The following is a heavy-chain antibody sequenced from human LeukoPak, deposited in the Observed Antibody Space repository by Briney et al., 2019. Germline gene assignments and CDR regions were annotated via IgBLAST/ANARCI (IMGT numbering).Heavy chain of an antibody. Sequence: GGSLRLSCAASGFTFSTYWMHWVRQAPGKGLVWVSQINTDGNSTTYADSVKGRFTVSRDNAKNTLYLQMNSLRAEDTAVYYCARDSSGDYGEFDYWGQGTLVTVSS. CDR3: ARDSSGDYGEFDY. CDR2: INTDGNST. CDR1: GFTFSTYW. J-gene: IGHJ4*02. D-gene: IGHD4-17*01. V-gene: IGHV3-74*01.